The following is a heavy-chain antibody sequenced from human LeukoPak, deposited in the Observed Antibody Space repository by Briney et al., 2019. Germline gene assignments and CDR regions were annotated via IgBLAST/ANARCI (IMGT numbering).Heavy chain of an antibody. CDR2: IGGSGDKT. CDR1: GFTFNRNA. J-gene: IGHJ4*02. Sequence: GGSQRLSCAASGFTFNRNAISWVRQAPGKGLEWVSTIGGSGDKTFYADSVKGRFTISRDNSKNMVHLQMNSLTGEDTPLYYCVRRGDASSGWGDHDFWGQGALVTVSS. D-gene: IGHD6-19*01. V-gene: IGHV3-23*01. CDR3: VRRGDASSGWGDHDF.